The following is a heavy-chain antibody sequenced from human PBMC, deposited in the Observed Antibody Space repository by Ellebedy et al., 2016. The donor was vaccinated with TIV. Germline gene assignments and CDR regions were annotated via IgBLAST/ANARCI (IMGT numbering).Heavy chain of an antibody. CDR1: GDSISSHY. D-gene: IGHD6-13*01. V-gene: IGHV4-59*08. CDR3: ARHSAAPGKFDS. CDR2: VYYSGKIFTGNT. J-gene: IGHJ4*02. Sequence: GSLRLSXTVSGDSISSHYWNWIRQPPGGGLEWIGCVYYSGKIFTGNTNSNPSLKSRVTFSVDTSKNQFSLRLRSVTAADTAVYYCARHSAAPGKFDSWGQGTLVTASS.